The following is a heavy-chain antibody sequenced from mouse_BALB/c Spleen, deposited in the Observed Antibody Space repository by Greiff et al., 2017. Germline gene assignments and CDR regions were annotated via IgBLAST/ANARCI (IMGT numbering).Heavy chain of an antibody. CDR1: GYTFTSYW. Sequence: VQLQQSGTVLARPGASVKMSCKASGYTFTSYWMHWVQQRPGQGLEWIGAIYPGNSDTSYNQKFKGKAKLTAVTSTSTAYMELSSLTNEDSAVYYCTNYGSSGYWYFDVWGAGTTVTVSS. D-gene: IGHD1-1*01. J-gene: IGHJ1*01. V-gene: IGHV1-5*01. CDR2: IYPGNSDT. CDR3: TNYGSSGYWYFDV.